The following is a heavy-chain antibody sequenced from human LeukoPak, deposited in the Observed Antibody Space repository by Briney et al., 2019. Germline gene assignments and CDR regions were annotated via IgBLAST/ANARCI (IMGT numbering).Heavy chain of an antibody. V-gene: IGHV4-59*01. Sequence: SETLSLTCTVSGGSISSYYWSWIRQPPGKGLEWIGYIYYSGSTNYNPSLKSRVTISVDTSENQFSLKLSSVTAADTAVYYCARDGVPRGIAAAGHWFDPWGQGTLVTVSS. CDR2: IYYSGST. D-gene: IGHD6-13*01. J-gene: IGHJ5*02. CDR3: ARDGVPRGIAAAGHWFDP. CDR1: GGSISSYY.